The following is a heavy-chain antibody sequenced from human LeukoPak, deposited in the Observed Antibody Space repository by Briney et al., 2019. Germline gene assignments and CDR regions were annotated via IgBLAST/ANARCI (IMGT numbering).Heavy chain of an antibody. J-gene: IGHJ5*02. V-gene: IGHV4-34*01. CDR3: ARGRKGSGWYSYDP. CDR1: GGSISSYY. CDR2: INHSGST. D-gene: IGHD6-19*01. Sequence: SETLSLTCTVSGGSISSYYWSWIRQPPGKGLEWIGEINHSGSTNYNPSLKSRVTISVDTSKNQFSLKLSSVTAADTAVYYCARGRKGSGWYSYDPWGQGTLVTVSS.